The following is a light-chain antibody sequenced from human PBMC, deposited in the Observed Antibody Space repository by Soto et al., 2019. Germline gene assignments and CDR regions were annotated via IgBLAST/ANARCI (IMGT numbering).Light chain of an antibody. CDR1: SGHSSSI. Sequence: QPVLTQPSSASASLGSSVKLTCTMSSGHSSSIIAWHQQQPGKAPRYLMKVEGSGSYNRGSGVPDRFSGSSSGADRYLTISNLRSEDEADYYCETWDSNTRVFGGGTKVTVL. CDR2: VEGSGSY. J-gene: IGLJ2*01. CDR3: ETWDSNTRV. V-gene: IGLV4-60*03.